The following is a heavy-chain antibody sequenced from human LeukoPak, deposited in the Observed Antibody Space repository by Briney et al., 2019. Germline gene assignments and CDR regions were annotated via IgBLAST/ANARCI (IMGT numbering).Heavy chain of an antibody. CDR3: AKDLSDGSGRYMGDY. J-gene: IGHJ4*02. Sequence: GGSLRLSCAASGFTFSSYAMSWVRQAPGKGLEWVSAISGGGGSTYYADSVKGRFTISRDNSKNTPYLQMNSLRAEDTAVYYCAKDLSDGSGRYMGDYWGQGTLVTVSS. D-gene: IGHD3-10*01. V-gene: IGHV3-23*01. CDR2: ISGGGGST. CDR1: GFTFSSYA.